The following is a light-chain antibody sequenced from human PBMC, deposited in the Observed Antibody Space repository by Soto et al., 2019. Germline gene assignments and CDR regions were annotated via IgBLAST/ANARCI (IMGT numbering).Light chain of an antibody. CDR2: DAS. Sequence: DIQMTQSPSSLSASAGDRVTITCQASQNINNHLNWYQQKAGRPPKLLINDASNLETGVPSRFSGSGSGTDFTLTISGLQPEDIATYYCQQYVNALTFGAGTKLEIK. CDR1: QNINNH. J-gene: IGKJ4*01. CDR3: QQYVNALT. V-gene: IGKV1-33*01.